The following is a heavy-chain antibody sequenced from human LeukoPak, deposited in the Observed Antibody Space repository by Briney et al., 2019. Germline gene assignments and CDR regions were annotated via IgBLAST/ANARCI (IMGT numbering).Heavy chain of an antibody. CDR1: GFSISNDR. V-gene: IGHV3-15*01. CDR2: VKSRGAGETT. J-gene: IGHJ4*02. Sequence: KTGGSLRLSCAASGFSISNDRMSWVRQAPGKGLEWVGRVKSRGAGETTDYAAPVKGRFTISRDDSKNTLYLQMNSLKTEDTAVYYCTLIQGWGSGSYYLDYWGQGTLVTVSS. CDR3: TLIQGWGSGSYYLDY. D-gene: IGHD3-10*01.